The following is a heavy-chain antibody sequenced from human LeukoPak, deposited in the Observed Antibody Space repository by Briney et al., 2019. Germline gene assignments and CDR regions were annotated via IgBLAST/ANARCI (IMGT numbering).Heavy chain of an antibody. CDR3: ARDWTPRVRAAFDY. Sequence: GGSLRLSCAASGFTFSSYWMSWVRQAPGKGLEWVANIKQDGSEKYYVDSVKGRFTISRDNAKNSLYLQMNSLRAEDTAVYYCARDWTPRVRAAFDYWGQGTLVTVSS. CDR2: IKQDGSEK. J-gene: IGHJ4*02. CDR1: GFTFSSYW. D-gene: IGHD3-10*01. V-gene: IGHV3-7*01.